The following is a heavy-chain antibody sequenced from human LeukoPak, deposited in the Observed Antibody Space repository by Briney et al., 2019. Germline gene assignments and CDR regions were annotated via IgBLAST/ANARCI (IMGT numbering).Heavy chain of an antibody. Sequence: GGSLRLSCAASGFTFSSYGMSWVRQAPGKGLEWLAVISYDGSNKFYADSVKGRFTISRDNSKNTLYLQMNSLRAEDTAVYYCAKTGTTMSRNWYFDLWGRGTLVTVSS. D-gene: IGHD1-7*01. CDR3: AKTGTTMSRNWYFDL. CDR2: ISYDGSNK. CDR1: GFTFSSYG. J-gene: IGHJ2*01. V-gene: IGHV3-30*18.